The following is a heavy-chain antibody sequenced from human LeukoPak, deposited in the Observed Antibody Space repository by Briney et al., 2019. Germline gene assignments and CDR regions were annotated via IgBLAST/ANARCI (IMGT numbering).Heavy chain of an antibody. Sequence: GGSLKLSCAASGFTFSSYWMHWVRQAPGKRLVWVSRINSDGSSTSYADSVKSRFTISRDNAKNTLYLQMNSLRAEDTAVYYCARGVGILWFGESAEFDYWGQGTLVTVSS. CDR3: ARGVGILWFGESAEFDY. CDR2: INSDGSST. D-gene: IGHD3-10*01. V-gene: IGHV3-74*01. CDR1: GFTFSSYW. J-gene: IGHJ4*02.